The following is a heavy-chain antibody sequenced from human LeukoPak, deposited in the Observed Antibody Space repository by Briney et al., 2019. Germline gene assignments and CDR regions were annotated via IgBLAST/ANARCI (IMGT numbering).Heavy chain of an antibody. V-gene: IGHV4-34*01. D-gene: IGHD6-6*01. CDR3: ARGGVPKLKASYSSSSRRLDY. CDR2: INHSGST. J-gene: IGHJ4*02. Sequence: SETLSLTCAVYGGSLSGYYWSWIRQPPGKGLEWIGEINHSGSTNYNPSLKSRVTISVDTSKNQFSLKLSSVTAADTAVYYCARGGVPKLKASYSSSSRRLDYWGQGTLVTVSS. CDR1: GGSLSGYY.